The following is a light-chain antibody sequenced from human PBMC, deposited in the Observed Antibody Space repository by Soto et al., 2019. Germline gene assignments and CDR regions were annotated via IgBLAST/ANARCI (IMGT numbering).Light chain of an antibody. CDR1: SSNIGSNT. Sequence: QSVLTQPPSASGTPGQRVTISCSGSSSNIGSNTVNWYQHLPGTAPKLLIYSNNQRPSGVPDRFSGSKSGTSASLAISGLHSEDEADYYCAAWDDSLSGGVFGGGTKVTVL. CDR3: AAWDDSLSGGV. CDR2: SNN. V-gene: IGLV1-44*01. J-gene: IGLJ3*02.